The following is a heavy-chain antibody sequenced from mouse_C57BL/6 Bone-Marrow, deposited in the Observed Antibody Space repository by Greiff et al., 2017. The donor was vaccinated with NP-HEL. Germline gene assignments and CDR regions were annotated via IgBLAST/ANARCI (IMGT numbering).Heavy chain of an antibody. CDR2: IDPSDSYT. Sequence: QVQLKQPGAELVMPGASVKLSCKASGYTFTSYWMHWVKQSPGQGLEWIGEIDPSDSYTNYNQKFKGKSTLTVDKSSSTAYMQLSRLTSEDSAVYDRARETQAYHYAMDYWGQGTSVTVSS. D-gene: IGHD3-2*02. J-gene: IGHJ4*01. CDR3: ARETQAYHYAMDY. CDR1: GYTFTSYW. V-gene: IGHV1-69*01.